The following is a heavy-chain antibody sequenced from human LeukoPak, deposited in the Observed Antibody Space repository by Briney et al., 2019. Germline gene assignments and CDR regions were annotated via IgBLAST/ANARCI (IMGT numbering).Heavy chain of an antibody. CDR3: AREPTTLEATY. D-gene: IGHD4-23*01. CDR2: IYYSGST. CDR1: DGSISSHGYY. J-gene: IGHJ4*02. Sequence: SQTLSLTCTVSDGSISSHGYYWSWIRQHPGKGLEWIGYIYYSGSTSYNPSLRSRVSMSVDTSKNHFSLKLNFLTAADTAVYYCAREPTTLEATYWGQGTLVTVSS. V-gene: IGHV4-31*03.